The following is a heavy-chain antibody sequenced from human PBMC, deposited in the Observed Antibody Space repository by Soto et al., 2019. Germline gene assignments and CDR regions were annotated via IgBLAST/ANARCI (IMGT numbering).Heavy chain of an antibody. CDR1: GYTFTSYA. CDR2: INAGNGNT. CDR3: ARGDIVVVVAAGPNWFDP. Sequence: QVQLVQSGAEVKKPGASVKVSCKASGYTFTSYAMHWVRKAPGQRLEWMGWINAGNGNTKYSQKFQGRVTITRDTSASTAYMELSSLRSEDTAVYYCARGDIVVVVAAGPNWFDPWGQGTLVTVAS. J-gene: IGHJ5*02. D-gene: IGHD2-15*01. V-gene: IGHV1-3*01.